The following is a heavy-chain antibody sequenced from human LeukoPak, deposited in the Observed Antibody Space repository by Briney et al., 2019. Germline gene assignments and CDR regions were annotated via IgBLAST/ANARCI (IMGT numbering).Heavy chain of an antibody. J-gene: IGHJ4*02. CDR2: IYHSGST. CDR1: GGSISSGGYY. CDR3: ARDGIRVVAATRPTAPYYFDY. V-gene: IGHV4-30-2*01. Sequence: PSETLSLTCTVSGGSISSGGYYWSWIRQPPGKGLEWIGYIYHSGSTYYNPSLKSRVTISVDRSKNQFSLKLSSVTAADTAVYYCARDGIRVVAATRPTAPYYFDYWGQGTLVTVSS. D-gene: IGHD2-15*01.